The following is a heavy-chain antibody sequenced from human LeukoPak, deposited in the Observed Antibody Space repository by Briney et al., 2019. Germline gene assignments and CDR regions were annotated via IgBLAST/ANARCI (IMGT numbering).Heavy chain of an antibody. CDR3: ARLDYYDSSGSFDY. J-gene: IGHJ4*02. Sequence: SETLSLTCTVSGDSISSNSYYWGWIRQPPGKGLEWIGSIYYSGSTYYNPSLKSRVTISVDTSKNQFSLKLSSVTAADTAVYYCARLDYYDSSGSFDYWGQGTLVTVSS. CDR2: IYYSGST. CDR1: GDSISSNSYY. D-gene: IGHD3-22*01. V-gene: IGHV4-39*01.